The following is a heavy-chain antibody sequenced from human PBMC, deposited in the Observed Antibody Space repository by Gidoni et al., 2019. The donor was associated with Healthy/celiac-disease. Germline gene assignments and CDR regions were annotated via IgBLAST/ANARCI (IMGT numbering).Heavy chain of an antibody. J-gene: IGHJ4*02. D-gene: IGHD2-21*01. CDR1: GFPFRSYA. CDR2: ISVSGGST. CDR3: AKDIGVVMGSHFDY. Sequence: EVQLLESGGGLVQPGGSLRLPCADSGFPFRSYAMSWVRPAPGQGLGWVSAISVSGGSTYYADSVKGRFTISRDNSKNTLYLQMNSLRAEDTAVYYCAKDIGVVMGSHFDYWGQGTLVTVSS. V-gene: IGHV3-23*01.